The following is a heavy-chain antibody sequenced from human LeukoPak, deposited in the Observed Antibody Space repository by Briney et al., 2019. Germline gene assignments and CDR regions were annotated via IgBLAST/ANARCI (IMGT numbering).Heavy chain of an antibody. V-gene: IGHV3-23*01. Sequence: PGGSLRLSCAASGLTFSSYAVSWVRQAPGKGLEWVSVISGDVRDTNYANPVKGRFTISRDNSKNAVFLQMDSLRVEDTAMYYCAKDGYYSSANHFARLHFDLWGRGTLVTVSS. CDR2: ISGDVRDT. CDR3: AKDGYYSSANHFARLHFDL. J-gene: IGHJ2*01. D-gene: IGHD3-10*01. CDR1: GLTFSSYA.